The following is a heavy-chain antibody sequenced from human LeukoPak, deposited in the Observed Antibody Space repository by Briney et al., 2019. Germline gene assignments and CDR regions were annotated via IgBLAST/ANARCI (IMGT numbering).Heavy chain of an antibody. CDR1: GYTFTSYD. J-gene: IGHJ6*02. Sequence: ASVKVSCKASGYTFTSYDINWVRQATGQGLEWMGWMNPNSGNTGYVQKFQGRVTMTRNTSISTAYMELSSLRSEDTAVYYCARALMVRGVIIYYYYGMDVWGQGTTVTVSS. CDR2: MNPNSGNT. D-gene: IGHD3-10*01. V-gene: IGHV1-8*01. CDR3: ARALMVRGVIIYYYYGMDV.